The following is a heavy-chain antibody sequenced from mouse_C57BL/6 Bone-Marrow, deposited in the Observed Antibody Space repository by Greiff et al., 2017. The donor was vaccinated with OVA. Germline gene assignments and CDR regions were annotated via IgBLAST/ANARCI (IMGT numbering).Heavy chain of an antibody. CDR2: IDPENGDT. D-gene: IGHD1-1*01. CDR3: TPIYYYGWFAY. CDR1: GFNIKDDY. J-gene: IGHJ3*01. V-gene: IGHV14-4*01. Sequence: EVLLVESGAELVRPGASVKLSCTASGFNIKDDYMHWVKQRPEQGLEWIGWIDPENGDTDYASKFQGKATITADTSSNTAYLQLSSLTSEDTAVYYCTPIYYYGWFAYWGQGTLVTVSA.